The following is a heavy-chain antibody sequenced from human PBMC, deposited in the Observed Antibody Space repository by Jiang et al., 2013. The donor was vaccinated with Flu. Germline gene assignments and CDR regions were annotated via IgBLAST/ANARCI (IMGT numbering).Heavy chain of an antibody. CDR3: ARDWHCAGGFCSDCFDP. J-gene: IGHJ5*02. CDR2: ISTSDGDT. D-gene: IGHD2-8*02. V-gene: IGHV1-18*01. Sequence: EWMAWISTSDGDTNYAQKFQGRVTMTTDTSTSTAYMELRSLTSDDTAVYYCARDWHCAGGFCSDCFDPWGQGTLVTVSS.